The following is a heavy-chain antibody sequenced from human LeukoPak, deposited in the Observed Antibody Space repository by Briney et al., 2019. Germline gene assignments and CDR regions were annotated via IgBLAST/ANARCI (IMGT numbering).Heavy chain of an antibody. D-gene: IGHD3-10*01. CDR2: IYYSGST. V-gene: IGHV4-31*03. CDR1: GGSISSGGYY. Sequence: KPSETLSLTCTVSGGSISSGGYYWGWLRQHPGKGLEWIGYIYYSGSTYYNPSLKSRVTISVDTSKNQFSLKLSSVTAADTAVYYCARVITMVRGVISTAFDIWGQGTMVTVSS. J-gene: IGHJ3*02. CDR3: ARVITMVRGVISTAFDI.